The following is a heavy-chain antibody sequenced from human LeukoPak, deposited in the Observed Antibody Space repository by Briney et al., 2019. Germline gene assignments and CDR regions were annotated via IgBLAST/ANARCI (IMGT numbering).Heavy chain of an antibody. J-gene: IGHJ4*02. CDR3: ARLYWSADY. D-gene: IGHD2-8*02. CDR1: GGSISSSSYY. Sequence: PSETLSLTCTVSGGSISSSSYYWGWIRQPPGKGLEWIGNIYYSGSTYYNPSLKSRVTISVDTSKNQFSLRLSSVTAADTAVYYCARLYWSADYWGQGTLVTVSS. CDR2: IYYSGST. V-gene: IGHV4-39*01.